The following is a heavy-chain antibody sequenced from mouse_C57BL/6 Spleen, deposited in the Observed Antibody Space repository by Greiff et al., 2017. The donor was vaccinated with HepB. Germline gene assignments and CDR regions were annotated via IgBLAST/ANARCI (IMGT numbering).Heavy chain of an antibody. CDR3: AREAYDGYLFAY. CDR2: INPNNGGT. D-gene: IGHD2-3*01. V-gene: IGHV1-22*01. CDR1: GYTFTDYN. Sequence: EVQLQQSGPELVKPGASVKMSCKASGYTFTDYNMHWVKQSHGKSLEWIGYINPNNGGTSYNQKFKGKATLTVNKSSSTAYMELRSLTSEDSAVYYCAREAYDGYLFAYWGQGTLVTVSA. J-gene: IGHJ3*01.